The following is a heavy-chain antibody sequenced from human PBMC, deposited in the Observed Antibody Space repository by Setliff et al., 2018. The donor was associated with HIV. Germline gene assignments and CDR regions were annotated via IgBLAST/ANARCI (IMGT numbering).Heavy chain of an antibody. Sequence: SETLSLTCAVSNCSIKSGYYWGWIRQPPGKGLEWIGSIYHSGSTYYNPSLKSRVTISVDTSKNQVSLRLTSVTAADTAVYYCARQSITIFGVVISGFDPWGQGTLVTVSS. CDR1: NCSIKSGYY. CDR2: IYHSGST. J-gene: IGHJ5*02. D-gene: IGHD3-3*01. V-gene: IGHV4-38-2*01. CDR3: ARQSITIFGVVISGFDP.